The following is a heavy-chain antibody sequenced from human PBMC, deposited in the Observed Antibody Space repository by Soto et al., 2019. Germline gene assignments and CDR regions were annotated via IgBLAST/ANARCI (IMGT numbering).Heavy chain of an antibody. J-gene: IGHJ6*02. Sequence: GASVKVSCKASGYGFTGYAIYWVRQAPGQRLEWMGWINAGNGNTKYSQKLQGRVTFTGDTSASTAHMELSSLRSEDTAVYFCARGVENIVVVLDVFGYYGMDVWGQGTTVTVSS. CDR2: INAGNGNT. CDR3: ARGVENIVVVLDVFGYYGMDV. D-gene: IGHD2-2*01. V-gene: IGHV1-3*01. CDR1: GYGFTGYA.